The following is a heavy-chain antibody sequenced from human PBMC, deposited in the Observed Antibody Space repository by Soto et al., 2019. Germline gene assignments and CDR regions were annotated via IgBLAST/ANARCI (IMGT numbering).Heavy chain of an antibody. V-gene: IGHV1-3*01. CDR1: GGTFSSYA. J-gene: IGHJ6*02. CDR3: ARVEHENYGMDL. Sequence: GASVKVSCKASGGTFSSYAISWVRQAPGQRLEWMGWINAGNGNTKYSQKFQGRVTITRDTSASTAYMELSSLKSDDTAVYYCARVEHENYGMDLWGQGTTVTVSS. CDR2: INAGNGNT.